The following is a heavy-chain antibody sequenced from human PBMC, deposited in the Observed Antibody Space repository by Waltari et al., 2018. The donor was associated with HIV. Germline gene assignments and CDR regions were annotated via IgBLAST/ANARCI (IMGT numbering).Heavy chain of an antibody. CDR3: TTRSRPSYYFGLDV. Sequence: EVQLVESGGGLVKHGESLRLPWAAAGFTFTNAWLTWVRQATGKRPEWVGRIKSKTRPGTITDYTATVKDRISITGDDSKNTLYLQINSLKIEDTAVDYCTTRSRPSYYFGLDVWGQGTTVTVSS. J-gene: IGHJ6*02. V-gene: IGHV3-15*01. CDR2: IKSKTRPGTIT. CDR1: GFTFTNAW. D-gene: IGHD2-15*01.